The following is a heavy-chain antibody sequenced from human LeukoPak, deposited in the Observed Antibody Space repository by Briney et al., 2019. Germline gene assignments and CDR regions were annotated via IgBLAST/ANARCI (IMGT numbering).Heavy chain of an antibody. CDR3: VRGTVQGGYYYDSSGYSI. CDR1: GGTFSGYA. J-gene: IGHJ4*02. D-gene: IGHD3-22*01. Sequence: SVKVSCKASGGTFSGYAISWVRQAPGRGLEWMGGIIPIFGTANYAQKFQGRVTITADESTSTAYMELSSLRSEDTAVYYCVRGTVQGGYYYDSSGYSIWGQGTLVTVSS. V-gene: IGHV1-69*13. CDR2: IIPIFGTA.